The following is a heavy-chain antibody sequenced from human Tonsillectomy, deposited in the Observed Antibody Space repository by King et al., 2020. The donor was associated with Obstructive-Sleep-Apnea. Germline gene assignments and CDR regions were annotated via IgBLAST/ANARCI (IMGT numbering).Heavy chain of an antibody. V-gene: IGHV3-23*04. CDR3: AEADSYGTRRLGGYYYGMDV. CDR2: ISCSGGST. D-gene: IGHD5-18*01. Sequence: VQLVESGRGLVQPGGSLRLSCSASGFTFSSYAMSWVRQAPGKGLEWVSAISCSGGSTYYADSVQGRFTISRDNSKNTLYLQMNSLRAEDTAVYYCAEADSYGTRRLGGYYYGMDVWGQGTTVTVSS. CDR1: GFTFSSYA. J-gene: IGHJ6*02.